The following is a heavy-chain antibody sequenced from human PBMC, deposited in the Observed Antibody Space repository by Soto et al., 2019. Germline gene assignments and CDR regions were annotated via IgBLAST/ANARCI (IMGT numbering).Heavy chain of an antibody. CDR2: IYYSGST. CDR1: GGSISSSSYY. CDR3: ARHTEYEQWLVPYYFDY. V-gene: IGHV4-39*01. J-gene: IGHJ4*02. D-gene: IGHD6-19*01. Sequence: QLQLQESGPGLVKPSETLSLTCTVSGGSISSSSYYWGWIRQPPGKGLEWIGSIYYSGSTYYNPSLKIRVTISVDTSKNQFSLKLSSVTAADTAVYYCARHTEYEQWLVPYYFDYWGQGTLVTVSS.